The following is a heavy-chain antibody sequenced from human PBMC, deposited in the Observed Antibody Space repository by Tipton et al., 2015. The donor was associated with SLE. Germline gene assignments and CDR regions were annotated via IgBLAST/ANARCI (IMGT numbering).Heavy chain of an antibody. D-gene: IGHD6-19*01. CDR3: ARVRGGWANDASDI. CDR1: GVYIPNSY. V-gene: IGHV4-59*01. Sequence: TLSLTCPVSGVYIPNSYWSWIRQPPGKGLEWIGYIYYSSYTNYNPSLKSRVTTSFDRSKNQFSLNLNSVTAADTATYYCARVRGGWANDASDIWGQGTMVTVSS. J-gene: IGHJ3*02. CDR2: IYYSSYT.